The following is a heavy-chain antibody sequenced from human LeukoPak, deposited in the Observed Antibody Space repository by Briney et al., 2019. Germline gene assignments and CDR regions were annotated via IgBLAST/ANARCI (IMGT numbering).Heavy chain of an antibody. CDR3: ARRGREGTDDYYYYGMDV. CDR2: ISAYNGNT. CDR1: GYTFTSYG. Sequence: GASVKVSCKASGYTFTSYGISWVRQAPGQGLEWMGWISAYNGNTNYAQKLQGRVTVTTDTSTSTAYMELRSLRSDDTAVYYCARRGREGTDDYYYYGMDVWGQGTTVTVSS. V-gene: IGHV1-18*01. D-gene: IGHD1-14*01. J-gene: IGHJ6*02.